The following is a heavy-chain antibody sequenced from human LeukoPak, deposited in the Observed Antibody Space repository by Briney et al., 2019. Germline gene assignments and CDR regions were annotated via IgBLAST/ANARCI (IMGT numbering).Heavy chain of an antibody. CDR2: IWYDGSYK. V-gene: IGHV3-33*08. D-gene: IGHD2-15*01. CDR1: GFTFSSYW. J-gene: IGHJ4*02. Sequence: GGSLRLSCAASGFTFSSYWMNWARQAPGKGLEWVAVIWYDGSYKFYADSVKGRFTISRDNSKNTVDLQMSSLRDEDTAVYYCARGRVVVVAPIDYWGQGTLVAVSS. CDR3: ARGRVVVVAPIDY.